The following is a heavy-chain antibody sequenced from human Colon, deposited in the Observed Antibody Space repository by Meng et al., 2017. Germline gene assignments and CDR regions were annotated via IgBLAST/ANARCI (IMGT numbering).Heavy chain of an antibody. CDR2: INTNTGNP. J-gene: IGHJ4*02. V-gene: IGHV7-4-1*02. CDR3: ARLYCSGGSCYTIDY. CDR1: GYTFTSYA. Sequence: QVQRVQSGVGLKKPGASVKVSCKASGYTFTSYAMNWVRQAPGQGLEWMGWINTNTGNPTYAQGFTGRFVFSLDTSVSTAYLRISSLKAADTAVYYCARLYCSGGSCYTIDYWGQGTLVTVSS. D-gene: IGHD2-15*01.